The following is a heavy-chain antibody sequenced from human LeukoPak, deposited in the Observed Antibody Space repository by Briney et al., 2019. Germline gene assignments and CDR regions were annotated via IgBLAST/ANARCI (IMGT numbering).Heavy chain of an antibody. V-gene: IGHV1-18*01. CDR2: ISAYSDDT. CDR3: AKDKPSWDILTGMVVEYYGMDV. J-gene: IGHJ6*02. D-gene: IGHD3-9*01. Sequence: GASVKVSCKASGYTFTSYGITWVRQAPGQGLEWMGWISAYSDDTNYAQNLQGRCTMTTDTFTSTAYMELRSLRSDDTAVYYCAKDKPSWDILTGMVVEYYGMDVWGQGTTVTVSS. CDR1: GYTFTSYG.